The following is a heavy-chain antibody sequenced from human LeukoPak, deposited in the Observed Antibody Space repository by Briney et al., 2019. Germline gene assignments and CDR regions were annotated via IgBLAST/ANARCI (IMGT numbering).Heavy chain of an antibody. CDR2: MNPNSGNT. D-gene: IGHD2-15*01. CDR3: ARGAAATRPFDY. V-gene: IGHV1-8*01. J-gene: IGHJ4*02. Sequence: RASVKVSCKASGYTFTSYDINWVRQATGQGLEWMGWMNPNSGNTGYAQKFQGRVTMTRNTSISTAYMELSSLRSEDTAVYYCARGAAATRPFDYWGQGTLVTVSS. CDR1: GYTFTSYD.